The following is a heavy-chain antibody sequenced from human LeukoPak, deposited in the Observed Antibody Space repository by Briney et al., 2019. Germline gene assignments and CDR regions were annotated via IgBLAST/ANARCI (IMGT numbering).Heavy chain of an antibody. CDR1: GGSFSAYY. CDR3: ARGEVTSVDY. D-gene: IGHD4-23*01. J-gene: IGHJ4*02. Sequence: PSETLSLTCGVSGGSFSAYYWSWIRQPPGKGLELIGEINHSGRTNHNPSLKSRVTISVDTSKNQFSLKLSSVTAADTAVYYCARGEVTSVDYWGQGTLVTVSS. CDR2: INHSGRT. V-gene: IGHV4-34*01.